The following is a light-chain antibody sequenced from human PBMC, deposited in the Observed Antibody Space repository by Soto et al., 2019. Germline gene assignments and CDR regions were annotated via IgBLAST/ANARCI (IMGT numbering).Light chain of an antibody. J-gene: IGKJ5*01. CDR1: QSVSIN. CDR3: QQYNNWPPIT. CDR2: DTS. V-gene: IGKV3-15*01. Sequence: EIVLTQSPGTLSVAPGERASLSCRVSQSVSINFASYQQQPGQAPRLLIYDTSTSATGIPARFSGSGSGTEFTLTIISLLSEDFAVYYCQQYNNWPPITFGQGTRLEI.